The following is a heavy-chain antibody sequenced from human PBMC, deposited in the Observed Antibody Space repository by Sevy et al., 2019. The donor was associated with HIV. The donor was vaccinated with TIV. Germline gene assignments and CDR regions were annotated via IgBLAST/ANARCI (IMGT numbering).Heavy chain of an antibody. CDR1: GFSVSSNY. Sequence: GGSLRLSCAASGFSVSSNYMSWVRQAPGKGLEWVAVISYDGSDKYYADSVKGRFTISRDSSKNTLYLQMNSLRTEDTAVFYCAKAPAFFPSGMDVWGQGTTVTVSS. V-gene: IGHV3-30*18. CDR3: AKAPAFFPSGMDV. CDR2: ISYDGSDK. J-gene: IGHJ6*02.